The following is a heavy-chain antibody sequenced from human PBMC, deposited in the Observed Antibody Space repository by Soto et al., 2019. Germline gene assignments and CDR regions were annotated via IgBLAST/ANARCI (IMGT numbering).Heavy chain of an antibody. CDR2: MSSSSSYI. CDR3: ARDLGGYGDYQLSYFDL. V-gene: IGHV3-21*01. D-gene: IGHD4-17*01. J-gene: IGHJ2*01. Sequence: EVQLVESGGGLVKPGGSLRLSCAASGFTFSSYSMNWVRQAPGKGLEWVSSMSSSSSYIYYAVSVKGRFTISRDNAKNSLYLQRNSLRAEDTAVYYCARDLGGYGDYQLSYFDLWGRGTLVTFSS. CDR1: GFTFSSYS.